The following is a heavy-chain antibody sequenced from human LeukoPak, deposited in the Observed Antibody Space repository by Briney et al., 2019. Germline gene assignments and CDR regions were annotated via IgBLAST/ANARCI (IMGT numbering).Heavy chain of an antibody. D-gene: IGHD2-15*01. J-gene: IGHJ3*02. CDR1: GGSISSSSYY. CDR3: AGYCSGGSCYSGGAFDI. Sequence: SETLSLTCTVSGGSISSSSYYWGWIRQPPGKGLEWIGSIYYSGSTYYNPSLKSRVTISVDTSKNQFSLKLRSVTAADTAVYYCAGYCSGGSCYSGGAFDIWGQGTMVTVSS. V-gene: IGHV4-39*01. CDR2: IYYSGST.